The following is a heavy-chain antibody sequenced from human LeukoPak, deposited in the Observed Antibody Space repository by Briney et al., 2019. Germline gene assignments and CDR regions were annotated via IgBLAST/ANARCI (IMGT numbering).Heavy chain of an antibody. Sequence: RSGGSLRLSCAASGFTFSNYAMTWVRKAPGKGLEWVSTVFGAGVTFYADSVKGRFTVSRDNSKNTLYLQMNSLRGDDRGVYYCAKYGVVLPPGSHIPHYFDPWGQGSLVTVSS. CDR1: GFTFSNYA. D-gene: IGHD2-15*01. V-gene: IGHV3-23*01. J-gene: IGHJ5*02. CDR3: AKYGVVLPPGSHIPHYFDP. CDR2: VFGAGVT.